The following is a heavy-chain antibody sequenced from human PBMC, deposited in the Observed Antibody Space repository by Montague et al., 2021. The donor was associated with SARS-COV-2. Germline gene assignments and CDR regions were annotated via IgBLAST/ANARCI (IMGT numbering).Heavy chain of an antibody. V-gene: IGHV4-59*08. CDR1: GGSISSYY. D-gene: IGHD2/OR15-2a*01. CDR2: IYFSGST. Sequence: SETLSLTCTVPGGSISSYYWNWIRQPPGKGLEWIGYIYFSGSTDYNPALKSRVTISVDTSKNQFSLRLSSLTAADTAVYYCARHGRFSVLVHTPWGAFDIWGPGTMVTVSS. J-gene: IGHJ3*02. CDR3: ARHGRFSVLVHTPWGAFDI.